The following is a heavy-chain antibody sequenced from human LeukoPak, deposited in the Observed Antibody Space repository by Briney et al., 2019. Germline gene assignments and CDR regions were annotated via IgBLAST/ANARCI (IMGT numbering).Heavy chain of an antibody. CDR2: IYYSGST. CDR3: ARVGLYRFSGWFDP. CDR1: GGSISSYY. J-gene: IGHJ5*02. V-gene: IGHV4-59*01. Sequence: SETLSLTCTVSGGSISSYYWSWIRQPPGKGLEWLGYIYYSGSTNYNPSLKSRVTISVDTSKNQFSLKLSSVTAADTAVYYCARVGLYRFSGWFDPWGQGTLVTVSS. D-gene: IGHD2-2*02.